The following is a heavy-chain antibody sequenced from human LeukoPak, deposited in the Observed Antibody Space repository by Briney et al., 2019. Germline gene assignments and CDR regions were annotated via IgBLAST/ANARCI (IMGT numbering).Heavy chain of an antibody. J-gene: IGHJ4*02. V-gene: IGHV1-18*01. Sequence: GASVKVSCKASGYTFTSYGISWVRQAPGQGLEWMGWISAYNGNTNYAQKLQGRVTMTTDTSTNTAYMELRSLRSDDTAVYYCARDYPDYYDSSGYYFFDYWGQGTLVTVSS. D-gene: IGHD3-22*01. CDR3: ARDYPDYYDSSGYYFFDY. CDR2: ISAYNGNT. CDR1: GYTFTSYG.